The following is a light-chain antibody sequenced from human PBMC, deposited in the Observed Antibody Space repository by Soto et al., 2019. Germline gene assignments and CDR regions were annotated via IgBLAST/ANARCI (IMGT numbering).Light chain of an antibody. CDR1: SSDVGGYNY. J-gene: IGLJ2*01. CDR2: DVS. Sequence: QSALTQPASVSGSPGQSITISCTGTSSDVGGYNYVSWYQQHPGKAPKLMIHDVSNRPSGVSNRFSGSKSGNTASLTISGLQAEDEADYYCTSYTSRSTVIFGGGTKLTV. V-gene: IGLV2-14*01. CDR3: TSYTSRSTVI.